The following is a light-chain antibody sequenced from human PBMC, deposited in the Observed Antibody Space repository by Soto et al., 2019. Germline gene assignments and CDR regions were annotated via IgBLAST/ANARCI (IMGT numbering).Light chain of an antibody. CDR2: EAT. CDR1: SSDIGSYNL. CDR3: QSYDTSLSGWVI. J-gene: IGLJ2*01. V-gene: IGLV2-23*01. Sequence: QSALTQPASVSGSPGQSITISCTGTSSDIGSYNLVSWYQQHPGKAPQLIIYEATKRPSGVSSRFSGSKSANAASLTISGLQGEDEADYYCQSYDTSLSGWVIFGGGTKLTVL.